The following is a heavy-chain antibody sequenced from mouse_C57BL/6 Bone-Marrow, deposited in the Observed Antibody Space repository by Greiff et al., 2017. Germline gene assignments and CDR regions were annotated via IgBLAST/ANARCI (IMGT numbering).Heavy chain of an antibody. Sequence: VQLQQSGPVLVKPGPSVKISCKASGFTFTDYYMPRVKQSPGKSLEWIGLVYPYNGGTSYNQKFKGKATLTVDTSSSTAYMELNSLTSEDSAVYYCARSGGLLYWYFDVWGKGTTVTVSA. J-gene: IGHJ1*03. CDR2: VYPYNGGT. D-gene: IGHD1-1*01. CDR1: GFTFTDYY. V-gene: IGHV1-36*01. CDR3: ARSGGLLYWYFDV.